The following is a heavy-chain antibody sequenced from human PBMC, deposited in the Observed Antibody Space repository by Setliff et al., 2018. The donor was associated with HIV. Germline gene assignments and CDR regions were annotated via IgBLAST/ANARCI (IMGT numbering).Heavy chain of an antibody. J-gene: IGHJ4*02. V-gene: IGHV1-3*04. CDR2: IDTINGNT. CDR3: ARDYYDSGGYYYAFDH. CDR1: GYTFTNFA. Sequence: ASVKVSCKASGYTFTNFAMYWVRQAPGQRPEWMGWIDTINGNTKCSQKFQGRVSITRDTSASTIYMELNSLRSEDTALYYCARDYYDSGGYYYAFDHWGQGTLVTVSS. D-gene: IGHD3-22*01.